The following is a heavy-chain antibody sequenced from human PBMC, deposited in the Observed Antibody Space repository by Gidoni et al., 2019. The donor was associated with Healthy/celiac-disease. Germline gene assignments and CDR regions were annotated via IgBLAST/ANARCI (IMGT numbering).Heavy chain of an antibody. V-gene: IGHV3-15*01. J-gene: IGHJ4*02. D-gene: IGHD3-3*01. CDR1: GFTFSNAW. CDR2: IKSKTDGGTT. Sequence: FQLVESGGGLVKPGGSLRLSCASSGFTFSNAWMSWVRQAPGKGLEWVGSIKSKTDGGTTDYAAPVKGRFTISRDDSKNTLYLQMNRLKTEDTAVYYCTTVLDAYYDFWSGVDYWGQGTLVTVSS. CDR3: TTVLDAYYDFWSGVDY.